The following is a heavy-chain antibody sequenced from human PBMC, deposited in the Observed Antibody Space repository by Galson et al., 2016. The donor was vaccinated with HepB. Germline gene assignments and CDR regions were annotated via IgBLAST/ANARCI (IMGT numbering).Heavy chain of an antibody. D-gene: IGHD3-16*01. V-gene: IGHV3-66*01. J-gene: IGHJ4*02. Sequence: SLRLSCAASGFAVNTIYMSWVRQAPQKGLEWVSVTWPCGRTDYADSVEGRFTVSRDTSKNTLFLQMNAMRGEDTAVYYCAKDRQGESRFDVSASPDFWGRGTLVTVSS. CDR3: AKDRQGESRFDVSASPDF. CDR1: GFAVNTIY. CDR2: TWPCGRT.